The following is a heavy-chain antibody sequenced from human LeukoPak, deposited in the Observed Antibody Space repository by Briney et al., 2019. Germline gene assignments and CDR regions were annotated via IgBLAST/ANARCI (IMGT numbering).Heavy chain of an antibody. Sequence: GGSLRLSCAASGFTFSSYAMSWVRQAPGKGLEWVSGISGSGGSTHYADSVKDRFTISRDNSKNTLYLQMNSLRAEDTAVYYCAKDARRTNGWYFFDYWGRGTLVTVSS. J-gene: IGHJ4*02. D-gene: IGHD6-19*01. CDR2: ISGSGGST. CDR3: AKDARRTNGWYFFDY. V-gene: IGHV3-23*01. CDR1: GFTFSSYA.